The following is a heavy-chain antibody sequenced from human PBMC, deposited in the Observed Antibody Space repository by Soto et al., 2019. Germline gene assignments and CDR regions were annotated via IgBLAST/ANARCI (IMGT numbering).Heavy chain of an antibody. CDR2: IYYSGST. V-gene: IGHV4-39*01. CDR1: GGSISSSSYY. CDR3: ARHVVVVPAAIVWFDP. Sequence: SETLSLTCTVSGGSISSSSYYWGWIRQPPGKGLEWIGSIYYSGSTYYNPSLKSRVNISVDTSKNQFSLKLSSVTAADTAVYYCARHVVVVPAAIVWFDPWGQGTLVTVSS. J-gene: IGHJ5*02. D-gene: IGHD2-2*01.